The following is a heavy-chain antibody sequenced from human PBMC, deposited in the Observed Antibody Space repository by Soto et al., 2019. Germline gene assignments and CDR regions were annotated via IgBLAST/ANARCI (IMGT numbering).Heavy chain of an antibody. V-gene: IGHV4-61*01. J-gene: IGHJ4*01. Sequence: SETLGITCTISVGSVSSGSYYWSWIRQPPGKGLEWIGYIYYSGSTNYNPSLKSRVTISVDTSKNQFSLKLSSVTAADTAVYYCATGLITFDYWGHGTMVTVSS. D-gene: IGHD3-16*01. CDR1: VGSVSSGSYY. CDR2: IYYSGST. CDR3: ATGLITFDY.